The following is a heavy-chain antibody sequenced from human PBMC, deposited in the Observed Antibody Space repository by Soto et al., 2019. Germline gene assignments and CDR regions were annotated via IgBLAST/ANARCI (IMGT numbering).Heavy chain of an antibody. CDR3: TRILWSSRRDALDI. J-gene: IGHJ6*02. CDR2: IGTSGTPT. D-gene: IGHD2-21*01. Sequence: GSLRLSCIASGFTFRNYAMAWVRQAPGEDLEWVSAIGTSGTPTLYADSVKSRFSISRDDSRNTVSLQMNSLGVEDTATYYCTRILWSSRRDALDIWGQGXTVTVSS. CDR1: GFTFRNYA. V-gene: IGHV3-23*01.